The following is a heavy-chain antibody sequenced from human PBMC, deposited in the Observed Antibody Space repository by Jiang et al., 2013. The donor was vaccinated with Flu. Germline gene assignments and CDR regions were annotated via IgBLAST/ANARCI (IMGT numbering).Heavy chain of an antibody. CDR2: INPTADTT. Sequence: KPGASVMVSCKASGYAFTNHYIHWVRLAPGQGLEWMGMINPTADTTSFAQRFQDRVTLTRDTSTSTVYMELSSLRSEDTAVYYCAREETVDIVATWRLYHFDYRGQGTLVTVSS. V-gene: IGHV1-46*01. CDR3: AREETVDIVATWRLYHFDY. CDR1: GYAFTNHY. D-gene: IGHD5-12*01. J-gene: IGHJ4*02.